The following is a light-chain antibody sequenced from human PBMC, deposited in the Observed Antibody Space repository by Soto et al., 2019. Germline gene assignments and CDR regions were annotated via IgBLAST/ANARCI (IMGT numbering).Light chain of an antibody. CDR1: RDISSY. Sequence: IRMTQSPSSLSSSVGYRVTMTCRASRDISSYLAWYQQKPGKAPTLLIYAASTLQSGVPSRFSGSGFGTDFTLTISSLQAEDFASYYCQQLRSYPSTFGGGTKVDIK. CDR3: QQLRSYPST. J-gene: IGKJ4*01. CDR2: AAS. V-gene: IGKV1-9*01.